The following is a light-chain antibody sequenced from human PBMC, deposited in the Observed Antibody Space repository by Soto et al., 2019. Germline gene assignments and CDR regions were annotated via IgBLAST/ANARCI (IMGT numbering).Light chain of an antibody. V-gene: IGKV3D-20*01. Sequence: VLTQSPATLSVSPGERATLSCGASQSISRNFLAWYQHKPGLAPSLLIYDGSSRATGIPDRFSGSGSGTDFTLTISRLEPGDSAVYFCQLYGTSPTFGQGTKADIK. CDR3: QLYGTSPT. CDR2: DGS. J-gene: IGKJ1*01. CDR1: QSISRNF.